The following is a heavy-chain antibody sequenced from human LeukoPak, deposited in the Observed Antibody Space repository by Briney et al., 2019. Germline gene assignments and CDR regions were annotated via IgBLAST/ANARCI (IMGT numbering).Heavy chain of an antibody. CDR3: ARESDVGKDFDC. CDR1: GYTFTYHY. CDR2: INPSNGDT. V-gene: IGHV1-46*01. Sequence: ASVKVSCKASGYTFTYHYIHLVRQAPGHGLEWMGIINPSNGDTNYAQRFQGRVNMTRDTSTSTVYMELSSLDSEDTAVYYCARESDVGKDFDCWGQGTLVIVSS. J-gene: IGHJ4*02. D-gene: IGHD1-1*01.